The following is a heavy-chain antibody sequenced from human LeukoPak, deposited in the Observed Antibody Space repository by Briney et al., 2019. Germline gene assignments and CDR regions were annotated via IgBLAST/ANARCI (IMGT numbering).Heavy chain of an antibody. J-gene: IGHJ4*02. CDR1: GFTFSSYA. V-gene: IGHV3-23*01. CDR2: ISGSSGTT. CDR3: AGVWGPSSAWPWAFEY. Sequence: GGSLRLSCAASGFTFSSYAMSWVRQSPGKGPEGVSAISGSSGTTYYADSVKGRFTISRDNSKKMLYLQMSGLRPEDTALYYCAGVWGPSSAWPWAFEYWGQGTLVTVSS. D-gene: IGHD6-13*01.